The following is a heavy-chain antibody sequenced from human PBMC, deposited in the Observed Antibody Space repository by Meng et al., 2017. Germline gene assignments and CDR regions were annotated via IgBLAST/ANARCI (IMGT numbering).Heavy chain of an antibody. CDR3: ARGGIAAALPWFDP. CDR2: IIPIFGTA. CDR1: GGTFSSDA. Sequence: QVQLVQSGAELNKPGSSVNHSCKASGGTFSSDAISLLRQAPGQGLAWMRGIIPIFGTANYAQKFQGRVTITTDESTSTAYMELSSLRSEDTAVYYCARGGIAAALPWFDPWCQETLVTVSS. J-gene: IGHJ5*02. V-gene: IGHV1-69*05. D-gene: IGHD6-13*01.